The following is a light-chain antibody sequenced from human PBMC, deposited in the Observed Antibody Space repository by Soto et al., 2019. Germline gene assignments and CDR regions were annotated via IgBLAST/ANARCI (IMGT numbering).Light chain of an antibody. CDR3: QQYYTTPLT. CDR1: QSVFYSSNNKNY. Sequence: DIVMPQSPNSLAVSLGERATINCKSSQSVFYSSNNKNYLAWYQQKPGQPPKLLIYWASTRESGVPDRFSGSGSGTDFTLTISSLQAEDVAVYYCQQYYTTPLTFGGGTKVDIK. J-gene: IGKJ4*01. V-gene: IGKV4-1*01. CDR2: WAS.